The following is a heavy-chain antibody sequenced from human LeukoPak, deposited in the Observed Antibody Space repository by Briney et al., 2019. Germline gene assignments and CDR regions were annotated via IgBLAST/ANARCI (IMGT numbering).Heavy chain of an antibody. V-gene: IGHV1-69*13. CDR1: GYTFTGYY. J-gene: IGHJ4*02. CDR2: IIPIFGTA. CDR3: ATTAYYYDSSGYYYYFDY. D-gene: IGHD3-22*01. Sequence: SVKVSCKASGYTFTGYYMHWVRQAPGQGLEWMGGIIPIFGTANYAQKFQGRVTITADESTSTAYMELSSLRSEDTAVYYCATTAYYYDSSGYYYYFDYWGQGTLVTVSS.